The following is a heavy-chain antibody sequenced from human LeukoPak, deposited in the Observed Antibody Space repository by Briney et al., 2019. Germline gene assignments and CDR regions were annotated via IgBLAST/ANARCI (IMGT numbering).Heavy chain of an antibody. J-gene: IGHJ4*02. CDR2: INHSGST. CDR3: ARVQLAYDYVWGSYRYLGYFDY. V-gene: IGHV4-34*01. Sequence: PSETLSPTCAVYGGSFSGCYWSWIRQPPGKGLEWIGEINHSGSTNYNPSLKSRVTISVDTSKNQFSLKLSSVTAADTAVYYCARVQLAYDYVWGSYRYLGYFDYWGQGTLVTVSS. D-gene: IGHD3-16*02. CDR1: GGSFSGCY.